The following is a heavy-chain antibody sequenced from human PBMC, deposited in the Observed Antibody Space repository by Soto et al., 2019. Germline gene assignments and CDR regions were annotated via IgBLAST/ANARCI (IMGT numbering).Heavy chain of an antibody. CDR2: ISGGGTGT. CDR1: GFTFSSFA. J-gene: IGHJ4*02. Sequence: EVQLLESGGGLVQPGGSLRLSCAASGFTFSSFAMSWVRQAPGEGLELVSGISGGGTGTYYAGSVKVRFTISRDDSKNTLYLQMNSLRAEDTAVYYCARVSGGDVCRGGSCHSSDSWGQGHLVAVSS. CDR3: ARVSGGDVCRGGSCHSSDS. D-gene: IGHD2-15*01. V-gene: IGHV3-23*01.